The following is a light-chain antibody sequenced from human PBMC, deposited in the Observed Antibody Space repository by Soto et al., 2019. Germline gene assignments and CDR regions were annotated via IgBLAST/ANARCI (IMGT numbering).Light chain of an antibody. CDR2: KAS. CDR3: QQYNSYSRT. Sequence: DIQMTQSPSTLSASVGDRVTITCRASQSLSSWLAWYQQKPGKAPKLLIYKASSLESGVPSRFSGSGSGKEFTLTISSLQPDEFATYYCQQYNSYSRTFGQGTKVEIK. J-gene: IGKJ1*01. CDR1: QSLSSW. V-gene: IGKV1-5*03.